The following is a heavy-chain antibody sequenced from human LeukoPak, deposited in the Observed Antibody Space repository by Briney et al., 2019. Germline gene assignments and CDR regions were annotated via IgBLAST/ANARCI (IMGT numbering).Heavy chain of an antibody. D-gene: IGHD2/OR15-2a*01. CDR3: AKDPYGIYYFDS. J-gene: IGHJ4*02. CDR1: GGSFSGYY. CDR2: VTGSGGST. V-gene: IGHV3-23*01. Sequence: ETLSLTCAVYGGSFSGYYWSWVRQAPGKGLVWVSAVTGSGGSTYYADSVKGRFTISRDNSKDTLYLQMNSMRVEDTAVYYCAKDPYGIYYFDSWGQGTQVTVSS.